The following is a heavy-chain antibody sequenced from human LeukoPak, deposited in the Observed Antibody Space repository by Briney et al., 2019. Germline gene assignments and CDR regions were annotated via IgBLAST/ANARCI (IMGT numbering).Heavy chain of an antibody. CDR2: INHSGST. Sequence: SETLSLTCAVYGGSFSGYYWSWIRQPPGKGLEWIGEINHSGSTNYNPSLKSRVTISVDTSKNQFSLKLSSVTAADTAVYYCARGPAMGLYANSGQGTLVTVSS. CDR1: GGSFSGYY. D-gene: IGHD2-2*01. CDR3: ARGPAMGLYAN. J-gene: IGHJ4*02. V-gene: IGHV4-34*01.